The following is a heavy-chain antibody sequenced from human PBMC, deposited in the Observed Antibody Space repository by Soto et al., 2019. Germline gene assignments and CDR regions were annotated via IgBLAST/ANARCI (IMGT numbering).Heavy chain of an antibody. CDR1: GGSFSGYY. J-gene: IGHJ4*02. D-gene: IGHD3-16*01. CDR2: INHSGST. V-gene: IGHV4-34*01. Sequence: QVQLQQWGAGLLKPSETLSLTCAVYGGSFSGYYWSWIRQPPGKGLEWIGEINHSGSTNYNPSLKSRVPISVDTSKNQFSLKLSSVTAADTAVYYCARVSLSGGSVDYWGQGTLVTVSS. CDR3: ARVSLSGGSVDY.